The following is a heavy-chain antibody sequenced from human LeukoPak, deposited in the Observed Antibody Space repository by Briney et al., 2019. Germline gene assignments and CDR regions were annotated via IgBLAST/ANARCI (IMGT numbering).Heavy chain of an antibody. D-gene: IGHD3-22*01. V-gene: IGHV3-64*04. CDR2: TSSNGGST. CDR1: GFTFSSYA. Sequence: HPGGSLRLSCSASGFTFSSYAMHWVRQAPGKGLEYVSATSSNGGSTYYADSVKGRFTISRDNSKNTLYLQMNSLRAEDTAVYYCAKRGYYYDSSGYYSRTYFDYWGQGTLVIVSS. J-gene: IGHJ4*02. CDR3: AKRGYYYDSSGYYSRTYFDY.